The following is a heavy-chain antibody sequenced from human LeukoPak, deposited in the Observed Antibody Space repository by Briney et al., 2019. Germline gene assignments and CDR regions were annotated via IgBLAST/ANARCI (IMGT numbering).Heavy chain of an antibody. V-gene: IGHV1-46*01. Sequence: ASVKVSCKASGYTFTSYYMHWVRQAPGQGLEWMGIINPSGGSTSYAQKFQGRVTMTRDTSTSTVYVELSSLRSEDTAVYYCAVDTAMISAYDWGQGTLVTVSS. CDR1: GYTFTSYY. CDR2: INPSGGST. D-gene: IGHD5-18*01. CDR3: AVDTAMISAYD. J-gene: IGHJ4*02.